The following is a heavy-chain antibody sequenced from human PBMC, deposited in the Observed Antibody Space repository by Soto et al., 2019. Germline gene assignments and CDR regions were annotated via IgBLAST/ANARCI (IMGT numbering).Heavy chain of an antibody. V-gene: IGHV3-21*01. CDR1: GFTFSSYS. CDR2: ISSSSSYI. D-gene: IGHD5-18*01. CDR3: ARDNVYSYGRSYYYVMDV. Sequence: PGGSLRLSCAASGFTFSSYSMNWVRQAPGKGLEWVSSISSSSSYIYYADSVKGRFTISRDDAKNSLYLQMNSLRAEDTAVYYCARDNVYSYGRSYYYVMDVCGQGTTVTVSS. J-gene: IGHJ6*02.